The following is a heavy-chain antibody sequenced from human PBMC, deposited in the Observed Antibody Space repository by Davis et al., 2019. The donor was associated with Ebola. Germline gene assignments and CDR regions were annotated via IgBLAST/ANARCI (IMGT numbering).Heavy chain of an antibody. CDR1: GGSISSGDYY. CDR2: IYYSGST. CDR3: ARESLHQGPIGLPPGTLLQEHL. Sequence: LRLSCTVSGGSISSGDYYWSWIRQPPGKGLEWIGYIYYSGSTYYNPSLKSRVTISVDTSKNQFSLKLSSVTAADTAVYYCARESLHQGPIGLPPGTLLQEHLWG. J-gene: IGHJ6*01. V-gene: IGHV4-30-4*01.